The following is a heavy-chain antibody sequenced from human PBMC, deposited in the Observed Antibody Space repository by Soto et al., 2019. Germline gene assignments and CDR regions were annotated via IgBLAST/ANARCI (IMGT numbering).Heavy chain of an antibody. CDR2: INHSGTT. CDR3: ARHGFKWDLRGYLDY. J-gene: IGHJ4*02. CDR1: GGSFGGYY. Sequence: QVQLQQWGARLVKPSETLSLTCGVYGGSFGGYYWSWIRQPPGKGLEWIGEINHSGTTNYNPSLKSRVTISVDTSKNQFSLKLSSATAADTAVYYCARHGFKWDLRGYLDYWGQGTLVTVSS. V-gene: IGHV4-34*01. D-gene: IGHD1-26*01.